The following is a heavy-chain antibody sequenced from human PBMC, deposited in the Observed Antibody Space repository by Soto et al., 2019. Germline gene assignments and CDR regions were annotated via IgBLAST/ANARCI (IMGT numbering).Heavy chain of an antibody. Sequence: SETLSLTCAVYGGSFSGYYWSWIRQPPGKGLEWIGEINHSGSTNYNPSLKSRVTISVDTSKNQFSLRLSSVTAADTAVYYCARGPYKYYYDSSGFTRQGNDYWGQGALVTVSS. J-gene: IGHJ4*02. V-gene: IGHV4-34*01. CDR2: INHSGST. CDR3: ARGPYKYYYDSSGFTRQGNDY. D-gene: IGHD3-22*01. CDR1: GGSFSGYY.